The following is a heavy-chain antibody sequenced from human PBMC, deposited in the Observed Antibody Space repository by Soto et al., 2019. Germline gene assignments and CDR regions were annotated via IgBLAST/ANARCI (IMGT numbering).Heavy chain of an antibody. CDR3: GRNGAYYIAF. CDR1: GASISSNDW. D-gene: IGHD2-21*01. J-gene: IGHJ4*02. CDR2: IFYNGGA. V-gene: IGHV4-4*02. Sequence: QVQLQDSGPGLVEPSGTLSLTCVVSGASISSNDWWSWVRQSPGEGLQWIGEIFYNGGANYNPSHKSLVAISVDTSKNQFFLKLTSITAADTAIYYCGRNGAYYIAFWGQGTLVTVSS.